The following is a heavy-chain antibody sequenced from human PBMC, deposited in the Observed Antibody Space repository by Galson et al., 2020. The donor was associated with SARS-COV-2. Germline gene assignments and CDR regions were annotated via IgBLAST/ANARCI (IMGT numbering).Heavy chain of an antibody. CDR1: GFTFSSYG. CDR2: IWYDGSNK. Sequence: GESLKISCAASGFTFSSYGMHWVRQAPGKGLEWVAVIWYDGSNKYYADSVKGRFTISRDNSKNTLYLQMNSLRAEDTAVYYCAREEGSSSWDTGSMDVWGQGTTVTVSS. CDR3: AREEGSSSWDTGSMDV. D-gene: IGHD6-13*01. V-gene: IGHV3-33*01. J-gene: IGHJ6*02.